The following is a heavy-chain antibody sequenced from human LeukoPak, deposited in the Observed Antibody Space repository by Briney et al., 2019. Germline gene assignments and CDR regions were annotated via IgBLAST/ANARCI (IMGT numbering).Heavy chain of an antibody. CDR2: IWYDGSMK. CDR1: GFTFSSFG. CDR3: ARVANTTTFGMDV. J-gene: IGHJ6*02. Sequence: GGSLRLSCAASGFTFSSFGMQWVGQAPGRGREGVAVIWYDGSMKYYADSVKGRFTISRDNSKNKLYLQMSSLRGEDTSVYYCARVANTTTFGMDVWGQGTTVTVSS. V-gene: IGHV3-33*01. D-gene: IGHD3-9*01.